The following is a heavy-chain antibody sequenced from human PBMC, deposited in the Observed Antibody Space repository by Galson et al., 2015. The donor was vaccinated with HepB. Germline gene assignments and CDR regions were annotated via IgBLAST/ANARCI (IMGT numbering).Heavy chain of an antibody. CDR1: GGTFSSYA. CDR2: IIPIFGTA. J-gene: IGHJ6*03. D-gene: IGHD6-13*01. V-gene: IGHV1-69*13. CDR3: ARGELVQRYYYYYYMDV. Sequence: SVKVSCKASGGTFSSYAISWVRQAPGQGLEWMGGIIPIFGTANYAQKFQGRVTITADESTSTAYMELSSLRSEDTAVYYCARGELVQRYYYYYYMDVWGKGTTVTVSS.